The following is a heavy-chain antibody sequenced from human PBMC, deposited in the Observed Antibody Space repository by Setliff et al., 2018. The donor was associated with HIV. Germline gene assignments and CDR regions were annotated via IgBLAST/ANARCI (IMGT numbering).Heavy chain of an antibody. D-gene: IGHD3-10*01. CDR3: ARGQGVHFWVKDAFDI. CDR1: GGTFGSYA. J-gene: IGHJ3*02. Sequence: SVKVSCKASGGTFGSYAISWVRQAPGQGLEWLGGIIPIFETTNYAQKFQGRVTITADKSTSTIYMELSSLRSDDTAVYYCARGQGVHFWVKDAFDIWGQGTMVTVSS. V-gene: IGHV1-69*06. CDR2: IIPIFETT.